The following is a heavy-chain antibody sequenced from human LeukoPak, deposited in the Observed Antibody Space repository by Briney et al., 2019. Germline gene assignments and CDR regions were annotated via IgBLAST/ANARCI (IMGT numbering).Heavy chain of an antibody. D-gene: IGHD7-27*01. J-gene: IGHJ4*02. V-gene: IGHV3-48*01. CDR1: GFTFSSYS. Sequence: RGSLRLSCAASGFTFSSYSMTWVRQAPGKGLEWVSYISSSGSTIYYADSVKGRFTISRDNSKNTLYLQMTSLRAEDTAVYYCAKVTGVPDYWGQGTLLTVSS. CDR2: ISSSGSTI. CDR3: AKVTGVPDY.